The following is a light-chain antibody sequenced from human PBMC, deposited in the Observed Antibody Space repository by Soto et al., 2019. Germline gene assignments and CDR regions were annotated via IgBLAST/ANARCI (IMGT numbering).Light chain of an antibody. CDR1: QSISNY. Sequence: IQMTQSPSSLSASIGDTVTITCRASQSISNYLNWYQHKPGRAPKLLMHTAISLQSGVPSRFSGSASGTDFTLTINSLQPEDSATYYCQQSYSAPPTFGGGTKVEIK. V-gene: IGKV1-39*01. CDR2: TAI. J-gene: IGKJ4*01. CDR3: QQSYSAPPT.